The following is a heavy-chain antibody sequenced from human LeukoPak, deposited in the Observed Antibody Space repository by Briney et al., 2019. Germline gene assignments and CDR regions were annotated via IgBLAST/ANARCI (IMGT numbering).Heavy chain of an antibody. J-gene: IGHJ6*02. V-gene: IGHV3-30-3*01. CDR1: GVTFSSYA. CDR2: ILDDGSKK. Sequence: RGSLRLSCAPPGVTFSSYAMHWVRQAPGKGGEWVADILDDGSKKYYADTAKGRFTISRDTSKNTLFLQMNRLRAEETAGYDCARDSRHYYASGSVYHYYGTDVWGQGTTVTASS. D-gene: IGHD3-10*01. CDR3: ARDSRHYYASGSVYHYYGTDV.